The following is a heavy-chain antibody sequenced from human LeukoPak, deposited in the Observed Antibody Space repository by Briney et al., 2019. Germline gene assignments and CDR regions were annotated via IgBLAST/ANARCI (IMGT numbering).Heavy chain of an antibody. J-gene: IGHJ3*02. CDR3: ARLTRITMIVVVITTGAFDI. D-gene: IGHD3-22*01. V-gene: IGHV4-59*12. CDR2: IYYSGST. Sequence: SETLSLTCTVSGGSISSYYWSWIRQPPGKGLEWIGYIYYSGSTNYNPSLKSRVTISVDTSKNQFSLKLSSVAAADTAVYYCARLTRITMIVVVITTGAFDIWGQGTMVTVSS. CDR1: GGSISSYY.